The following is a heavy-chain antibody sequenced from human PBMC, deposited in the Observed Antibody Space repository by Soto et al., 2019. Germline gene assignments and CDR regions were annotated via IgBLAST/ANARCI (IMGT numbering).Heavy chain of an antibody. V-gene: IGHV3-48*02. J-gene: IGHJ4*02. CDR2: ISTSSIPR. CDR3: ARDALKYYDSDGRNAG. D-gene: IGHD3-16*01. Sequence: GGSLRLSCSASVFTFIHYIIHGFLQAPVKGLEWVAYISTSSIPRYYADSVKGRFTISRDNDRKSIYLEMSSLRDEDTAIYYCARDALKYYDSDGRNAGWAKGTLVTXYS. CDR1: VFTFIHYI.